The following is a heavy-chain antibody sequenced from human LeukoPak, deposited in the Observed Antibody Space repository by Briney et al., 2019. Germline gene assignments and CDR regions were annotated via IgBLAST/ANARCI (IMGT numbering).Heavy chain of an antibody. D-gene: IGHD1-26*01. CDR2: ISSSSSYI. J-gene: IGHJ4*02. CDR3: ARDGSGSYLGGLFDY. Sequence: GGSLRLSCAASGITFNSYTMNWVRQAPGKGLEWVSSISSSSSYIYYAASVKGRFTISRDNAKNSLYLQMNSLRAEDTAVYYCARDGSGSYLGGLFDYWGQGTLVTVSS. CDR1: GITFNSYT. V-gene: IGHV3-21*01.